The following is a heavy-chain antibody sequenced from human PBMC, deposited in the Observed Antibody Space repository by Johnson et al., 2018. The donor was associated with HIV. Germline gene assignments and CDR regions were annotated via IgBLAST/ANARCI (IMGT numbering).Heavy chain of an antibody. J-gene: IGHJ3*02. D-gene: IGHD6-6*01. V-gene: IGHV3-30*03. Sequence: QVQLVESGGGVVQPGRSLRLSFAASGFTFSSYAMHWVRQAPGKGLEGVAVISNDGSINYYVTSVKGRFTISRDKSKNTLYLQMNSLRADDTAVYYCASYSSSDAFDIWGQGTMVTVSS. CDR2: ISNDGSIN. CDR3: ASYSSSDAFDI. CDR1: GFTFSSYA.